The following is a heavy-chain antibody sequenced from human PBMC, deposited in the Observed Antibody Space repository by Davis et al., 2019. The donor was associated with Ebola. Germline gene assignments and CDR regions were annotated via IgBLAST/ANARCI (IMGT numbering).Heavy chain of an antibody. CDR2: IYSGGST. Sequence: GESLKISCAASGFTVSSNYMSWVRQAPGKGLEWVSVIYSGGSTYYADSVKGRFTISRDNAKNSLYLQMNSLRAEDTAVYYCARETGRGIVADKKNHDYYYYMDVWGKGTTVTVSS. CDR3: ARETGRGIVADKKNHDYYYYMDV. D-gene: IGHD6-13*01. V-gene: IGHV3-53*01. J-gene: IGHJ6*03. CDR1: GFTVSSNY.